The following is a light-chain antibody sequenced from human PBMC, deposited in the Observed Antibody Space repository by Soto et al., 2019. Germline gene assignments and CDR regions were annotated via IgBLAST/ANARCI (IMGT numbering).Light chain of an antibody. CDR2: DDI. J-gene: IGLJ2*01. Sequence: QSVLTQPPSVSGAPGQRVTISCTGSSSNIGARYDVHWYQQLPGTAPKLLIYDDINRPSGVPDRFSGSKSGTPASLAITGLQAEDEAEYYCQSYDSSLSGVVFGGGTKLTVL. CDR3: QSYDSSLSGVV. V-gene: IGLV1-40*01. CDR1: SSNIGARYD.